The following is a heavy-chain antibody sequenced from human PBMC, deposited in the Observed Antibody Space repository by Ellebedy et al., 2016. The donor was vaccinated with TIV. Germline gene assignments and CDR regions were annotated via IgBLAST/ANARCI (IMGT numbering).Heavy chain of an antibody. CDR2: IIPIFGTA. CDR1: GGTFSSYA. D-gene: IGHD6-13*01. CDR3: ARAVAAAGTGYYYYMDV. V-gene: IGHV1-69*13. Sequence: SVKVSCXASGGTFSSYAISWVRQAPGQGLEWMGGIIPIFGTANYAQKFQGRVTITADESTSTAYMELSSLRSEDTAVYYCARAVAAAGTGYYYYMDVWGKGTMVTVSS. J-gene: IGHJ6*03.